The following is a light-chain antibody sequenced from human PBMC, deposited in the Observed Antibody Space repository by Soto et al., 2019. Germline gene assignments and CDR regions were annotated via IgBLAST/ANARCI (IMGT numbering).Light chain of an antibody. V-gene: IGKV3-15*01. J-gene: IGKJ2*01. CDR3: LQYNKWPPYT. Sequence: EIVMTQSPATLSVSPGGRATLSCRASQSVSSTLAWYQQTPGQAPRLLIYGSSTRATGVPARFSGSGSGTEFTLSISSLQSEDFAVYYCLQYNKWPPYTFGQGTKLEIK. CDR2: GSS. CDR1: QSVSST.